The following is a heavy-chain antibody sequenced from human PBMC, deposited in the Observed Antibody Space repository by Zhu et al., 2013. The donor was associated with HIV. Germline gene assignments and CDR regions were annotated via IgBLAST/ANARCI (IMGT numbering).Heavy chain of an antibody. CDR3: ARGPDSGSYPAAYYFDY. Sequence: QVQLVQSGAEVKKPGSSVKVSCKASGGTFSSYAISWVRQAPGQGLEWMGGIIPIFGTANYAQKFQGRVTITADESTSTAYMELSSLRSEDTAVYYCARGPDSGSYPAAYYFDYWGQGTLVTVSS. J-gene: IGHJ4*02. CDR2: IIPIFGTA. CDR1: GGTFSSYA. V-gene: IGHV1-69*01. D-gene: IGHD1-26*01.